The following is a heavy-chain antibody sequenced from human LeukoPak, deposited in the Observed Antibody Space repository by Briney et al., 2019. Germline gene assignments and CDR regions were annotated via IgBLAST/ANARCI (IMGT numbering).Heavy chain of an antibody. V-gene: IGHV4-4*07. Sequence: PETLSLTCTVSGGSISSYYWSWIRQPAGKGLEWIGRIYTSGSTNYNPSLKSRVTMSVDTSKNQFSLKLNSVTAADTAVYYCARVAGYLPTRWFDPWGQGTHVTVSS. J-gene: IGHJ5*02. CDR1: GGSISSYY. CDR2: IYTSGST. D-gene: IGHD6-25*01. CDR3: ARVAGYLPTRWFDP.